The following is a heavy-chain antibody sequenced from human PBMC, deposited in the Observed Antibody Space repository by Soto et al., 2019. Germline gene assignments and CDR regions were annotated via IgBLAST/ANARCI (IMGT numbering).Heavy chain of an antibody. J-gene: IGHJ6*02. Sequence: PGGSLRLSCAASGFTFSGYAMHWVRQAPGKGLEWVAVISYDGSNKYYADSVKGRFTISRDNSKNTLYLQMNSLRAEDTAVYYCARQGDITMVRGVRSYYYGMDVWGQGTTVTVSS. CDR1: GFTFSGYA. D-gene: IGHD3-10*01. V-gene: IGHV3-30-3*01. CDR2: ISYDGSNK. CDR3: ARQGDITMVRGVRSYYYGMDV.